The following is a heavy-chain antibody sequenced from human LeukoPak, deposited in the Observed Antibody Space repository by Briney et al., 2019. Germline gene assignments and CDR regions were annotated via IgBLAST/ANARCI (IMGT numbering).Heavy chain of an antibody. J-gene: IGHJ5*02. D-gene: IGHD2-15*01. V-gene: IGHV1-69*13. CDR3: ARDKIPGRTVAATVGWFDP. CDR1: GVTFSYYA. Sequence: SVKVSCKASGVTFSYYAFNWVRQAPGQGLEWMGGIIPIFATANYAQKFQGRVTITADECTSTVYMELSSLKSDDTAVYYCARDKIPGRTVAATVGWFDPWGQGTLVTVSS. CDR2: IIPIFATA.